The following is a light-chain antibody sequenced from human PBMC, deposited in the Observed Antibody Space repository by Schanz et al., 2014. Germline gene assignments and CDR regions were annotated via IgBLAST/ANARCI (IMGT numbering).Light chain of an antibody. CDR3: QQRSNLIT. CDR1: QSVSSSY. V-gene: IGKV3D-20*02. CDR2: GAS. J-gene: IGKJ5*01. Sequence: EIVLTQSPGTLSLSPGERATLSCRASQSVSSSYLAWYQQKPGQAPRLLIYGASSRATGIPDRFSGSGSGTDFTLTISSLEPEDFAVYYCQQRSNLITFGQGTRLEIK.